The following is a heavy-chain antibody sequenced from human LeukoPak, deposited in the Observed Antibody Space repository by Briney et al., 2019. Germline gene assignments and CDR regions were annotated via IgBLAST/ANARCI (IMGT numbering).Heavy chain of an antibody. CDR2: INSDGSST. Sequence: GGSLRLSCAASGFTFSSYWMHWVRHAPGKGLVWVSRINSDGSSTRNADFVEGRFTISRDNAKNSLNLQMNSLRDEDTAVYYCARGEDYWGQGTLVTVSS. J-gene: IGHJ4*02. V-gene: IGHV3-74*01. CDR3: ARGEDY. CDR1: GFTFSSYW.